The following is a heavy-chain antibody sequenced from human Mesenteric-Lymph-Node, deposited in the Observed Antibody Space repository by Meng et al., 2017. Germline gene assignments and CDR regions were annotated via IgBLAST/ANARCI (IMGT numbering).Heavy chain of an antibody. Sequence: QVQLQQWGAGLLKPSGTRSLTCAVSGGSISSSNWWSWVRQPPGKGLEWIGEIYHSGSTNYNPSLKSRVTISVDKSKNQFSLKLSSVTAADTAVYYCASFPPPGKQWLVTDYWGQGTLVTVSS. CDR2: IYHSGST. V-gene: IGHV4-4*02. J-gene: IGHJ4*02. CDR1: GGSISSSNW. CDR3: ASFPPPGKQWLVTDY. D-gene: IGHD6-19*01.